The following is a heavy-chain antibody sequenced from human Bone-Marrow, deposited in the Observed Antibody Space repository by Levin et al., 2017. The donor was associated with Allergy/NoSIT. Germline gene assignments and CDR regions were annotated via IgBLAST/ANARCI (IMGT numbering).Heavy chain of an antibody. J-gene: IGHJ4*02. CDR1: GDSVNNDNYY. Sequence: TSETLSLTCTVSGDSVNNDNYYWGWVRQPPGKGLEWIGSIYYSGSTYSNPALNRRVTISLDTSRNQFSLRLISVTAADTAVYYCARERKRGVAALFDFWGQGSLVTVSS. D-gene: IGHD6-19*01. V-gene: IGHV4-39*07. CDR3: ARERKRGVAALFDF. CDR2: IYYSGST.